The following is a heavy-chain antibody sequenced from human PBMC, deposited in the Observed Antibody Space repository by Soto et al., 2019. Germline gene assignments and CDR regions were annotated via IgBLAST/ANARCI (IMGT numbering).Heavy chain of an antibody. CDR1: GDSITTVDYF. Sequence: SETLSLTCSVSGDSITTVDYFWAWIRQPPGQALEYIGYIYKSTTTYYNPSFESRVAISLDTSKSQFSLNVTSVTAADTAVYFCARGRYCLTGRCFPNWFDSWGQGTLVTVSS. D-gene: IGHD2-15*01. V-gene: IGHV4-30-4*01. CDR2: IYKSTTT. J-gene: IGHJ5*01. CDR3: ARGRYCLTGRCFPNWFDS.